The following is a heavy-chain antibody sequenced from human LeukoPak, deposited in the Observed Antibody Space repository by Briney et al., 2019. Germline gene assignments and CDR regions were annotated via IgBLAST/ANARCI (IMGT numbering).Heavy chain of an antibody. CDR2: IIPIFGTA. J-gene: IGHJ5*02. V-gene: IGHV1-69*05. CDR3: ARETNNPYYYDSSGYFSWFDP. Sequence: SVKVSCKASGGTCSSYAISWVRQAPGQGLEWMGGIIPIFGTANYAQKFQGRVTITTDESTSTAYMELSSLRSEDTAAYYCARETNNPYYYDSSGYFSWFDPWGQGTLVTVSS. D-gene: IGHD3-22*01. CDR1: GGTCSSYA.